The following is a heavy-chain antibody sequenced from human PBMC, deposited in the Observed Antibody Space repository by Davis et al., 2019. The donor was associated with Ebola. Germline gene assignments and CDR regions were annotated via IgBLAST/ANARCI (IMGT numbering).Heavy chain of an antibody. V-gene: IGHV1-2*04. D-gene: IGHD2-15*01. CDR1: GYTFTGYY. CDR2: INPNSGDT. J-gene: IGHJ4*02. Sequence: AASVKVSCKASGYTFTGYYIHWVRQAPGQGLEWMGWINPNSGDTKYSQKFQGWVTMTRDTPISTAYMDLNRLTSDDTAVYYCARDRVCSGATCYAYFDFWGREPWSPSPQ. CDR3: ARDRVCSGATCYAYFDF.